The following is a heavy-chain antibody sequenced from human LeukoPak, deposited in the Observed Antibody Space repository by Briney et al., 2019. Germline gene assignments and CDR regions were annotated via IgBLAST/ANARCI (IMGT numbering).Heavy chain of an antibody. CDR1: GYTFTSYG. D-gene: IGHD6-13*01. Sequence: ASVKVSCKASGYTFTSYGISWVRQAPGQGLEWMGWISSYNGNTNYAQKLPGRLTMTTDPSTSKPYMELRSLRSDHKAVSYCTRGRTIAAARPAYDYWGQGTLVTVSS. CDR3: TRGRTIAAARPAYDY. CDR2: ISSYNGNT. V-gene: IGHV1-18*01. J-gene: IGHJ4*02.